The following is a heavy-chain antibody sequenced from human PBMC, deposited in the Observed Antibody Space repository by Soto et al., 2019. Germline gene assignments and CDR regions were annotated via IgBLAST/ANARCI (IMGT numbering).Heavy chain of an antibody. V-gene: IGHV4-39*01. J-gene: IGHJ4*02. CDR3: ARRGYDFWSGYLRFPFDY. Sequence: SETLSLTCTVSGGSISSSSYYWGWIRQPPGKGLEWIGGIYYSGSTYYNPSLKSRVTISVDTSKNQFSLKLSSVTAADTAVYYCARRGYDFWSGYLRFPFDYWGQGTLVTVSS. CDR2: IYYSGST. D-gene: IGHD3-3*01. CDR1: GGSISSSSYY.